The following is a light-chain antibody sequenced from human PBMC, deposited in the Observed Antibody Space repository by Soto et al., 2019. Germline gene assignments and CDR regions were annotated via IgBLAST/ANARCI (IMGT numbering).Light chain of an antibody. Sequence: EIVLTQSPGTLSLSPGERATLSCRTSQTVSSTYLAWYQQKRGQAPRLLIYGTSNRATGIPDRFSGSGSGTDFTLTISSMEPEDFAVYHCQLYGSSPLYSFAQGTELEIK. CDR3: QLYGSSPLYS. CDR1: QTVSSTY. V-gene: IGKV3-20*01. J-gene: IGKJ2*01. CDR2: GTS.